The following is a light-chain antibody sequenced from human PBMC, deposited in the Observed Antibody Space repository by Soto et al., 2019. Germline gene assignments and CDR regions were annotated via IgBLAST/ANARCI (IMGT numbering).Light chain of an antibody. Sequence: EMVLTQSPGTLSLSPGERATLSCRASQSVSSSYLAWYQQKPGQAPRLLIYGASGRATGIPDRFSGSGSGTVFTLTISRLEPEDFAVYYCQQYGSSSYTFGQGTKLESK. J-gene: IGKJ2*01. CDR1: QSVSSSY. CDR3: QQYGSSSYT. CDR2: GAS. V-gene: IGKV3-20*01.